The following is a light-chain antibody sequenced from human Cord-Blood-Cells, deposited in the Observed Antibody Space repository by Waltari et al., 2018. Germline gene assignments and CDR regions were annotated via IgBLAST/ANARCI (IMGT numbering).Light chain of an antibody. V-gene: IGLV2-23*02. Sequence: QSALTQPAPVSGSPGQSLTISSPGTSSDLGSYNLSPWYQPHPGNATKCVIYEVSKRPAGVANRCSGSKSCNTAALTISGLQAEDGADYYCCSDAGSSTLVFGGGTKLTVL. CDR3: CSDAGSSTLV. CDR2: EVS. CDR1: SSDLGSYNL. J-gene: IGLJ2*01.